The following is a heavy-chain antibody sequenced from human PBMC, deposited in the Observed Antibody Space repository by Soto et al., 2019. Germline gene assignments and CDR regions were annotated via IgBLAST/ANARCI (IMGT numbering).Heavy chain of an antibody. CDR2: ISYDGSNK. J-gene: IGHJ3*02. D-gene: IGHD2-8*01. V-gene: IGHV3-30*03. Sequence: QVQLVESGGGVVQPGRSLRLSCAASGFTFSSYGMHWVRQAPGKGLEWVAFISYDGSNKYYADSVKGRFTISRDNSKNTLYLQMNSLRAEDTAVYYCASLPEVYAPDAFDIWGQGTMVTVSS. CDR1: GFTFSSYG. CDR3: ASLPEVYAPDAFDI.